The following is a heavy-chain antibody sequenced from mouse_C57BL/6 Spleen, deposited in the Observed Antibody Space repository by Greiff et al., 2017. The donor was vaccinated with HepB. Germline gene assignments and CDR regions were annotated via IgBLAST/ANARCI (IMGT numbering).Heavy chain of an antibody. CDR3: ARSYDYEGRFAY. CDR2: INPGSGGT. Sequence: VKLMESGAELVRPGTSVKVSCKASGYAFTNYLIEWVKQRPGQGLEWIGVINPGSGGTNYNEKFKGKATLTADKSSSTAYMQLSSLTSEDSAVYFCARSYDYEGRFAYWGQGTLVTVSA. V-gene: IGHV1-54*01. D-gene: IGHD2-4*01. CDR1: GYAFTNYL. J-gene: IGHJ3*01.